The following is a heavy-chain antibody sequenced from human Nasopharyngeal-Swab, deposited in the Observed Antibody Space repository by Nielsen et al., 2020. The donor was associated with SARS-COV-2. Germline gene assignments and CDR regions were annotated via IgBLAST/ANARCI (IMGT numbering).Heavy chain of an antibody. Sequence: GESLKISCVASGFTFSSYAMDWVRQAPGKGLEWVSYIRSSGSAIYYADSMKGRFTISRDNDKNSLYLQMNSLRDEDTAVYYCAREVDYTGGVDYWGQGTLVTVSS. CDR3: AREVDYTGGVDY. D-gene: IGHD4-11*01. J-gene: IGHJ4*02. CDR2: IRSSGSAI. V-gene: IGHV3-48*02. CDR1: GFTFSSYA.